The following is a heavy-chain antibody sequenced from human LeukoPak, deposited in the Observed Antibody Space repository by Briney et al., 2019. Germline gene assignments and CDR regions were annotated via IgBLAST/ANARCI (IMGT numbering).Heavy chain of an antibody. D-gene: IGHD4-17*01. CDR3: AGARHGDYRWDY. V-gene: IGHV5-51*01. J-gene: IGHJ4*02. Sequence: GESLKISCKGSGYNFATSWIGWVRQMPGKGLEWMGIIHSADSNTKYSPSFQGQVTISADKSISTAYLQWSGLKASDTAMYYCAGARHGDYRWDYWGQGTLVTVSS. CDR2: IHSADSNT. CDR1: GYNFATSW.